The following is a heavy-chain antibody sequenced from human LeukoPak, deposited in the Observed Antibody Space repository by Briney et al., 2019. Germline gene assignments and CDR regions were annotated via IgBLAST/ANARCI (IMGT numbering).Heavy chain of an antibody. D-gene: IGHD5-18*01. V-gene: IGHV1-2*02. CDR1: GYTFTGHY. J-gene: IGHJ4*02. CDR3: AREDDVDTAMIAACLDY. CDR2: INPNSGGS. Sequence: ASVKVSCTASGYTFTGHYMHWVRQAPGQGPEWMGWINPNSGGSNYAQKFQGRVTLTWDTTISTAYMEPSRLRSDDTAVYYCAREDDVDTAMIAACLDYWGQGTLVTAPS.